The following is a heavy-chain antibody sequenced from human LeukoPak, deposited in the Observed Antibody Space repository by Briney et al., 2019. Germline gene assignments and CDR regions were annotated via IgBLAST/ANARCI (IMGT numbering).Heavy chain of an antibody. Sequence: GGSLRLSCAASGFTFSSNAMSWVRQAPGRGLEWVSEISGSGDATYYVDSVKGRFTISRDNSKNTLYLQMNSLRAEDTAVYYCARDANWGFDAFDIWGQGTMVTVSS. V-gene: IGHV3-23*01. J-gene: IGHJ3*02. CDR2: ISGSGDAT. D-gene: IGHD7-27*01. CDR1: GFTFSSNA. CDR3: ARDANWGFDAFDI.